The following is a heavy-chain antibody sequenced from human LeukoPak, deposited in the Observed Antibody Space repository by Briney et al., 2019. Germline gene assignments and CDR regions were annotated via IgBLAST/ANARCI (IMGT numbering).Heavy chain of an antibody. V-gene: IGHV4-61*01. Sequence: PSETLSLTCTVSGGSVSSGSYYWSWIRQPPGKGLEWIGYIYYSGSTNYNPSLKSRVTISVDTSKNQFSLKLSSVTAADTAVYYCVTGVLGPENWFDPWGQGTLVTVSS. CDR2: IYYSGST. D-gene: IGHD2-15*01. J-gene: IGHJ5*02. CDR1: GGSVSSGSYY. CDR3: VTGVLGPENWFDP.